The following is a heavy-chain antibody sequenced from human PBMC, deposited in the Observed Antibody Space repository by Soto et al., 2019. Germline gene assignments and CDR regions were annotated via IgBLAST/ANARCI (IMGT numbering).Heavy chain of an antibody. CDR2: ISYDGSRK. D-gene: IGHD2-2*01. CDR1: GFTFNTYG. Sequence: GGALRLSCADSGFTFNTYGRHWVRQAPGKGLEWVALISYDGSRKYYADSVKGRFTVSRDNSKNTLHLQMSSLRVDDTAVYYCARGLYCSSTGCLAPADYWGQGTPVPVYS. V-gene: IGHV3-30*03. J-gene: IGHJ4*02. CDR3: ARGLYCSSTGCLAPADY.